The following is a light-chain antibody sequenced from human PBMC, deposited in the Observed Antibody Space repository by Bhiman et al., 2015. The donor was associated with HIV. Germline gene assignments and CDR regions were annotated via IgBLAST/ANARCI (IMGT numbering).Light chain of an antibody. CDR2: DVS. V-gene: IGLV2-14*03. Sequence: QSALTQPASVSGSPGQSITISCTGTSSDVGGYNYVSWYQQHPGKAPKLMIYDVSQRPSGVSNRFSGSKSGNTASLTISGLQAEDEADYYCSSYAGYGVLFGGGTKLTVL. CDR3: SSYAGYGVL. J-gene: IGLJ2*01. CDR1: SSDVGGYNY.